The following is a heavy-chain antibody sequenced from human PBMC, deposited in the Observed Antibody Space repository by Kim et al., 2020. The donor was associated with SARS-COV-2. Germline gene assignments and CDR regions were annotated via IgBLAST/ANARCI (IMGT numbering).Heavy chain of an antibody. Sequence: TTHNPTLKSRVTISVDKSKNQFSLRLSSVTAADTAVYYCRVYTVTNFDYWGQGTLVTVSS. CDR3: RVYTVTNFDY. J-gene: IGHJ4*02. CDR2: T. V-gene: IGHV4-4*02. D-gene: IGHD4-17*01.